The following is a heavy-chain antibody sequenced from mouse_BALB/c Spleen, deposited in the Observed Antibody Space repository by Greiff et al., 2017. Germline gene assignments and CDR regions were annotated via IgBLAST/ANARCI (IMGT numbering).Heavy chain of an antibody. D-gene: IGHD1-1*02. CDR3: ARGPYGPFDD. V-gene: IGHV14-3*02. Sequence: EVQVVESGAELVKPGASVKLSCTASGFNITDTYMHWVKQRPEQGLEWIGRIDPANGNTKYDPKFQGKATITADTSSNTAYLQLSSLTSEDTAVYYCARGPYGPFDDWGQGTTLTVSS. CDR1: GFNITDTY. J-gene: IGHJ2*01. CDR2: IDPANGNT.